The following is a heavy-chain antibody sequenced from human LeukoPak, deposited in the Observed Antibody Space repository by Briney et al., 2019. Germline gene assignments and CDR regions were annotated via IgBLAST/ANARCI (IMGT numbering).Heavy chain of an antibody. Sequence: ASVKVSCKASGYSFTGSFIFWMRQAPGQGLECMGWLNTDNGGVKYAQKFQGRVTMSTDTSISTAYMELRGLGSDDTAVYYCARDGRTCSGDSCYSFFDHWGQGTLVSVSS. D-gene: IGHD2-15*01. CDR2: LNTDNGGV. J-gene: IGHJ4*02. CDR3: ARDGRTCSGDSCYSFFDH. CDR1: GYSFTGSF. V-gene: IGHV1-2*02.